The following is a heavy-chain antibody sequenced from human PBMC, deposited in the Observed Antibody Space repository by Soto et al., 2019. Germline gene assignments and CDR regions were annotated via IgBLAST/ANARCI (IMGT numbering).Heavy chain of an antibody. CDR2: ISSSADYI. Sequence: PGWSLRLSCAASGFTFSIYSMAWVRQAPGKGLEWVSSISSSADYIYYADSVKGRFTISRDNAKNSLSLQMNSLRAEDTAVYYCARSSGRDGYTHFEYWGKGGTLVTVSS. CDR1: GFTFSIYS. CDR3: ARSSGRDGYTHFEY. J-gene: IGHJ4*02. V-gene: IGHV3-21*01. D-gene: IGHD5-12*01.